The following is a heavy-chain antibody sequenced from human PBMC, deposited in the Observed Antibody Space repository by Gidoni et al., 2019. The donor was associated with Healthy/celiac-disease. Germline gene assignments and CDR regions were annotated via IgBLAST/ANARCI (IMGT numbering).Heavy chain of an antibody. CDR2: IKSKTDGGTT. Sequence: EVQLVESGGGLVKPGGSLRLSCAASGFTFSNAWMSWVRQAPGKGLEWVGRIKSKTDGGTTDYAAPVKGRFTISRDDSKNTLYLQMNSLKTEDTAVYYCTTGLYCSSTSCYIYFQHWGQGTLVTVSS. V-gene: IGHV3-15*01. D-gene: IGHD2-2*02. CDR3: TTGLYCSSTSCYIYFQH. J-gene: IGHJ1*01. CDR1: GFTFSNAW.